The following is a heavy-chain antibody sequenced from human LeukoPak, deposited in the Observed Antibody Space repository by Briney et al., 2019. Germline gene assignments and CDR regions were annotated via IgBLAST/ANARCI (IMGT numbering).Heavy chain of an antibody. V-gene: IGHV1-8*01. CDR3: VAQGYNWNAYESLGYFDY. J-gene: IGHJ4*02. CDR2: MNPNSGNT. D-gene: IGHD1-20*01. CDR1: GYTFTSYD. Sequence: ASVKVSCKASGYTFTSYDINWVRQATGQGLEWMGWMNPNSGNTGYAQKFQGRVTMTRQTSISTAYMELSSLRSEDTAVYYCVAQGYNWNAYESLGYFDYWGQGTLVTVSS.